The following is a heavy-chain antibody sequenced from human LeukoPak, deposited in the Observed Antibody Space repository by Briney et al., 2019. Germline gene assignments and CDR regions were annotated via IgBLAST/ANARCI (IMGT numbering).Heavy chain of an antibody. Sequence: SVTVSYMASGYTFTGYYMHWVRQAPGQGREWMGWINPNSGGTNYAQKFQGRVTMTRDTSISTAYMELSRLRSDDPGVYYCARDKVAAAGTGIDHGGQGTRVTV. D-gene: IGHD6-13*01. J-gene: IGHJ4*02. CDR2: INPNSGGT. V-gene: IGHV1-2*02. CDR3: ARDKVAAAGTGIDH. CDR1: GYTFTGYY.